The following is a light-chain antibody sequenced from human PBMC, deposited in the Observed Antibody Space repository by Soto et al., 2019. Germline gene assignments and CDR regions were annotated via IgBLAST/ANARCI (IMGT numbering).Light chain of an antibody. CDR3: QQYGTSPPVYT. CDR1: QSVSSSY. V-gene: IGKV3-20*01. J-gene: IGKJ2*01. CDR2: GTS. Sequence: EIVLTQSPGTLSLSPGERATLSCRASQSVSSSYVAWYQQKFGQAPRLLFHGTSHRATGTPDRFSGSGSGTDFTLTITRLEPEDIAVYYCQQYGTSPPVYTFGQGTKLEIK.